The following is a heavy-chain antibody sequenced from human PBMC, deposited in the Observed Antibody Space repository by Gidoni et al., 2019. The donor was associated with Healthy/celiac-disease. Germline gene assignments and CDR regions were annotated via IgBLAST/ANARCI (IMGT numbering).Heavy chain of an antibody. Sequence: QVQLVESGGGVVQHGRSLSLSCAASGFTFRNYGMHWVRQAPGKGLEWVAVIWYDGSKKYYVDSVKGRFTISRDNSKNTLDLQMSSLRAEDTAVYYCARDRGERYFDYWGQGTLVTVSS. CDR2: IWYDGSKK. CDR3: ARDRGERYFDY. V-gene: IGHV3-33*01. D-gene: IGHD3-10*01. CDR1: GFTFRNYG. J-gene: IGHJ4*02.